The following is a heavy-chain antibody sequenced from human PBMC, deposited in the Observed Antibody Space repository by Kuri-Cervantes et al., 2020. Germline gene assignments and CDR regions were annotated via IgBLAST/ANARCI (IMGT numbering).Heavy chain of an antibody. Sequence: GGSLRLSCAVSGFTFDDYAMHWVRQAPGKGLEWVSGISWNSGSIGYADSVKGRFTISRDNAKSSLYLQMNSLRAEDTAVYYCAREGSSGWYGYYYYYMDVWGKGTTVTVSS. CDR3: AREGSSGWYGYYYYYMDV. CDR1: GFTFDDYA. J-gene: IGHJ6*03. D-gene: IGHD6-19*01. CDR2: ISWNSGSI. V-gene: IGHV3-9*01.